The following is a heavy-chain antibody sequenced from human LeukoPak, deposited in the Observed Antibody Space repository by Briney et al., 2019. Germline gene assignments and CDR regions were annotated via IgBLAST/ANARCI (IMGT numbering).Heavy chain of an antibody. CDR1: GFTFSSYA. CDR3: AKDYYDSSGYPISFDY. V-gene: IGHV3-23*01. Sequence: GGSLRLSCAASGFTFSSYAMSWVRQAPGKGLEWVSAISGSGGSTYYADSVKGRFTISGDNSKNTLYLQMNSLRAEDTAVYYCAKDYYDSSGYPISFDYWGQGTLVTVSS. D-gene: IGHD3-22*01. J-gene: IGHJ4*02. CDR2: ISGSGGST.